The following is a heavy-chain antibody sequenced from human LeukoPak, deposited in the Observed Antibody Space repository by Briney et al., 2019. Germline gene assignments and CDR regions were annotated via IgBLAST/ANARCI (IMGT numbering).Heavy chain of an antibody. J-gene: IGHJ4*02. CDR2: FDPEDGET. CDR3: ARRGYVGEYYFDY. CDR1: GGTFGSYA. D-gene: IGHD3-16*01. V-gene: IGHV1-24*01. Sequence: ASVKVSCKASGGTFGSYAFSWVRQAPGKGLEWMGGFDPEDGETIYAQKFQGRVTMTEDTSTDTAYMELSSLRSEDTAVYYCARRGYVGEYYFDYWGQGTLVTVSS.